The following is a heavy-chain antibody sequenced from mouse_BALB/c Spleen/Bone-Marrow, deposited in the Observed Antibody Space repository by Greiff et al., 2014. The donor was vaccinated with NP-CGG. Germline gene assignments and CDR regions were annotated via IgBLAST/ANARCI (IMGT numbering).Heavy chain of an antibody. CDR3: TRSGTLGAMDY. V-gene: IGHV5-17*02. CDR1: GFTFSSFG. CDR2: ISSGSSTI. Sequence: DVMLVESGGGLVQPGGSRKLSCAASGFTFSSFGMHWVRQAPEKGLEWVAYISSGSSTIYYADTMKGRFTISRDNPKNTLFLQMTSLRSEDTAMYYRTRSGTLGAMDYWGQGTSVTVSS. D-gene: IGHD3-3*01. J-gene: IGHJ4*01.